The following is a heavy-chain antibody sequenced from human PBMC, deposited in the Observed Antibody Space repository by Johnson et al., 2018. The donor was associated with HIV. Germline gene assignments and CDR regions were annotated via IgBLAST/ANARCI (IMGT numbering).Heavy chain of an antibody. D-gene: IGHD1-26*01. CDR1: GFTFSNYW. Sequence: VQLVESGGGLVQPGGSLRLSCAASGFTFSNYWMSWVRQAPGRGLEWVSVIYSGGSTYYADSVKGRFTISRDNSKNTLYLQMNSLRAEDTAVYYCTTYSGSHRGGDAFDIWGQGTMVTVSS. CDR2: IYSGGST. V-gene: IGHV3-66*01. J-gene: IGHJ3*02. CDR3: TTYSGSHRGGDAFDI.